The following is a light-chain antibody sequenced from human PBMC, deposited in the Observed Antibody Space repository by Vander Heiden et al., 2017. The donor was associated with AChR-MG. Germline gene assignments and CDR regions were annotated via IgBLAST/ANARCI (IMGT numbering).Light chain of an antibody. Sequence: QSVLPQPPSASGTPGQRVTISCSVSSSNLGGNYVYWYQQLPGTAPKLLIYRNNQRPSGVPDRFSGSKSGTSASLAISGLRSEDEADYYCAAWDDSLNGWVFGGGNELTVL. V-gene: IGLV1-47*01. CDR3: AAWDDSLNGWV. CDR2: RNN. CDR1: SSNLGGNY. J-gene: IGLJ3*02.